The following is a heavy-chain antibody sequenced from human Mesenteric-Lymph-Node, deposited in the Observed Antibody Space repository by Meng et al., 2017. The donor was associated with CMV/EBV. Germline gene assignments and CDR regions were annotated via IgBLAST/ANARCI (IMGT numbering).Heavy chain of an antibody. CDR2: ISYDGSNK. D-gene: IGHD3-3*01. Sequence: GESLKISCAASGFTFSSYAMHWVRQAPGKGLEWVAVISYDGSNKYYADSVKGRFTISRDNSKNTLYLQMNSLRAEDTAVYYCARAGPPITIFGVVTHYYYYGMDVWGQGTTVTVS. V-gene: IGHV3-30*04. CDR1: GFTFSSYA. J-gene: IGHJ6*02. CDR3: ARAGPPITIFGVVTHYYYYGMDV.